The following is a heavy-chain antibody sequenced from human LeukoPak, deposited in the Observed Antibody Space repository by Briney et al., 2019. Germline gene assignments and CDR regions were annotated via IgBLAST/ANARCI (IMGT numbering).Heavy chain of an antibody. J-gene: IGHJ1*01. D-gene: IGHD6-13*01. CDR2: IYYSGST. CDR1: GGSISSYY. V-gene: IGHV4-59*01. CDR3: ARSITSSWYGDFQH. Sequence: PSETLSLTCTGSGGSISSYYWIWIRHPPGKGLKWIGYIYYSGSTNYNPSLKSRVTIAVDTSKNQFSQKLSYVTAADTAVYYCARSITSSWYGDFQHWGQGTLVTVSS.